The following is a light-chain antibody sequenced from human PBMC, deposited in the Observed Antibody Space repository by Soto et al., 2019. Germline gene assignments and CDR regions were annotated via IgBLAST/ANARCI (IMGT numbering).Light chain of an antibody. CDR2: AAS. CDR3: QQHGSTIST. V-gene: IGKV1-5*03. Sequence: QVTQCPFPLPGSLSDSVTIACRASQTLXSWLGWYQQKPGKAPKLRTYAASTLKTGVPSSLSGSGSGTEFTLTISRREPDDFVTYYCQQHGSTISTFGQGTRLEIK. J-gene: IGKJ5*01. CDR1: QTLXSW.